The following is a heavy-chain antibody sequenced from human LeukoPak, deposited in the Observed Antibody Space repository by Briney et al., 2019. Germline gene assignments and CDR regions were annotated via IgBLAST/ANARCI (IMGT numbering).Heavy chain of an antibody. Sequence: GGSLRLSCAASGFTFSDYCMSWIRQAPGKGLEWISYISSSSSYTNYADPVKGRFTISRDNAKTSLYLQMNNLRAEDTAVYYCARVVAVTSYYFDYWGQGTLVTVSS. D-gene: IGHD2-21*02. J-gene: IGHJ4*02. CDR2: ISSSSSYT. CDR3: ARVVAVTSYYFDY. V-gene: IGHV3-11*06. CDR1: GFTFSDYC.